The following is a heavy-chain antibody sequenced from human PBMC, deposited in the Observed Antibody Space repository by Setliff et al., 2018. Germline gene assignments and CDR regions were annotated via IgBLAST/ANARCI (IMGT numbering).Heavy chain of an antibody. CDR2: INQSGNT. CDR1: GGSFSDYY. D-gene: IGHD4-17*01. J-gene: IGHJ3*02. Sequence: PSETLSLTCTVYGGSFSDYYWGWIRQSPGKRPEWIAEINQSGNTNYNPSLKSRLTISVDTSRNQISLTLSSVTAADTAAYYCSRPHGGDYAFDIWGQGTMVTVSS. CDR3: SRPHGGDYAFDI. V-gene: IGHV4-34*01.